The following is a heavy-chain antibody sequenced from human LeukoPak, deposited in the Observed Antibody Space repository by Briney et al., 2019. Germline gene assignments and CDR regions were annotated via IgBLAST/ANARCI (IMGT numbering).Heavy chain of an antibody. J-gene: IGHJ5*02. CDR2: IYTSGDT. CDR3: ATMHTTWEGTTGFSWFDP. D-gene: IGHD4-17*01. V-gene: IGHV4-4*07. CDR1: GDSISSYY. Sequence: SETLSLTCTVSGDSISSYYWSWIRQPAGKGLEWIGRIYTSGDTNYNPSLKSRVTMSVDTSKNRFSLKLSSVTAADTAVYYCATMHTTWEGTTGFSWFDPWGQGTLVTVSS.